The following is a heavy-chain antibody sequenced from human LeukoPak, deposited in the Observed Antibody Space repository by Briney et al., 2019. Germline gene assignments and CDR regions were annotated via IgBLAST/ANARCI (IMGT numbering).Heavy chain of an antibody. V-gene: IGHV4-59*01. J-gene: IGHJ6*03. Sequence: PSETLSLTCTVSGGSISGYCWSWIRQTAGKGLEWIGYICYSGSTNSNPSLKSRVTISVDTSKNQFSLKLSSVTAADTAVYYCARGRRVGALHYYYYYYMDVWGKGTTVTVSS. CDR2: ICYSGST. CDR1: GGSISGYC. CDR3: ARGRRVGALHYYYYYYMDV. D-gene: IGHD1-26*01.